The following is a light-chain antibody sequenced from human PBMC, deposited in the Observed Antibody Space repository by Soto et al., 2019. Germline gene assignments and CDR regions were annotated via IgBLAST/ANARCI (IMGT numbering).Light chain of an antibody. CDR3: AAWDDSLSGPV. CDR1: SSNIGSNY. Sequence: QSVLTQPPSASGTTGRRVTISCSGSSSNIGSNYVYWYQQLPGTAPKLLIYRNNQRPSGVPDRFSGSKSGTSASLAISGLRSEDEADYYCAAWDDSLSGPVFGGGTQLTVL. CDR2: RNN. V-gene: IGLV1-47*01. J-gene: IGLJ7*01.